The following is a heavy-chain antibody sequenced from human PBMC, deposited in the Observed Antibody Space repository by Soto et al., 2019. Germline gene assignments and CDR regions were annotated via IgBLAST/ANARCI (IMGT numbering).Heavy chain of an antibody. CDR2: INGDGSGT. V-gene: IGHV3-74*01. CDR3: ARGGLRAYWIDP. J-gene: IGHJ5*02. D-gene: IGHD4-17*01. CDR1: GFTFSNYW. Sequence: EVQLVESGGGLVQPGGSLRLSCAASGFTFSNYWIHWVRQVPGEGLVWHSRINGDGSGTNYADSVKGRFTISRDNAKNTVYVQMNSLRAEDTAVYYCARGGLRAYWIDPWGQGTLVTVSS.